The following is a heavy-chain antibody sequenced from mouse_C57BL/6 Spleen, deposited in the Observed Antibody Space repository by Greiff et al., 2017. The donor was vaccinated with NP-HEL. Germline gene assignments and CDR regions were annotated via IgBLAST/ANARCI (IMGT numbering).Heavy chain of an antibody. V-gene: IGHV1-81*01. CDR2: IYPRSGNT. J-gene: IGHJ4*01. CDR1: GYTFTSYG. Sequence: VQLVESGAELARPGASVKLSCKASGYTFTSYGISWVKQSTGQGLGWIGEIYPRSGNTYSNEKFKGKATLTADKSSSTAYMELRSLTSEDSAFYFCARRGGDYAMDYWGQGTSVTVSS. CDR3: ARRGGDYAMDY.